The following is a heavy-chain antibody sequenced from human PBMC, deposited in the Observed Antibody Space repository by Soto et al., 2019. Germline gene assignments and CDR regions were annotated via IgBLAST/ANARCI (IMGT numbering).Heavy chain of an antibody. CDR2: IDTSGTKI. CDR1: GYTFSDYY. D-gene: IGHD3-3*01. CDR3: ALHNDMWSGYLSPVDY. V-gene: IGHV3-11*01. Sequence: QVQLVESGGDLVQPGGSLRLSCAASGYTFSDYYMSWIRQAPGKGLEWISYIDTSGTKIYYADSVKGRFTITRDNAKNALYLKMNTLRDENTAFYYCALHNDMWSGYLSPVDYWGQGTLVTVSS. J-gene: IGHJ4*02.